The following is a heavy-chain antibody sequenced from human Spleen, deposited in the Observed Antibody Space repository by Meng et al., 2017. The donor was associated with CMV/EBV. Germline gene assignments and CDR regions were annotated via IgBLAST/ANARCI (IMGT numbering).Heavy chain of an antibody. J-gene: IGHJ4*02. Sequence: LSLPCTVRGSSLRGNYWAWIRQPPGKGLEWIGEISQSGRTNYNPSFKSRVTMSVHTSERQFSLELTSVTGADTAVYFCARQGRVYFDYWGQGSLVTVSS. CDR1: GSSLRGNY. CDR3: ARQGRVYFDY. D-gene: IGHD3-10*01. V-gene: IGHV4-34*01. CDR2: ISQSGRT.